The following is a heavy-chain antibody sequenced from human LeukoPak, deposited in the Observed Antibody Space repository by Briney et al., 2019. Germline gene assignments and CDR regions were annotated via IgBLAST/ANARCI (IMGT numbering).Heavy chain of an antibody. CDR1: GGSISSFY. Sequence: PSETLSLTCTVSGGSISSFYWSWIRLPPGKGLEWIGYLSKSGNTNYSPSLKSRVTIFGDTSKNQFFLKLSSVTAADTAVYYCARARYVNSFYAFDIWGQGTLVTVSS. J-gene: IGHJ3*02. CDR2: LSKSGNT. D-gene: IGHD3-9*01. V-gene: IGHV4-59*01. CDR3: ARARYVNSFYAFDI.